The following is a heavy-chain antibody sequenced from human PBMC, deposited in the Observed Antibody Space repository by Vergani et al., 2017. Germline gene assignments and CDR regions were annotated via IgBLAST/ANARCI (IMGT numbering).Heavy chain of an antibody. V-gene: IGHV3-23*01. J-gene: IGHJ4*02. Sequence: EVQLLESGGGLVQPGGSLRLSCAASGFTFSSYAMSWVRQAPGKGLEWVSAISGSSDSTYYADSVKGRFTISRDNSKNTLHLQMNSLRAEDTALYFCAKSPNPGISAGGLKYWGQGTLVTVSS. CDR2: ISGSSDST. CDR3: AKSPNPGISAGGLKY. D-gene: IGHD6-13*01. CDR1: GFTFSSYA.